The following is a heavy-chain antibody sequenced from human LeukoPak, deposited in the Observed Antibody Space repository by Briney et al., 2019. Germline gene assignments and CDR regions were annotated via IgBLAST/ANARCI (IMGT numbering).Heavy chain of an antibody. D-gene: IGHD3-9*01. Sequence: ASVTVSCMASGDTFTGYYMHWVRQAPGQGREGMGWINPNSGGTNYAQKFEGRVTINRGTSMSRAYMEVSRQRYDETAVYFCARVASDIFTGYSPLAYYYSMDVWGKGTTVTVSS. J-gene: IGHJ6*03. CDR2: INPNSGGT. CDR1: GDTFTGYY. V-gene: IGHV1-2*02. CDR3: ARVASDIFTGYSPLAYYYSMDV.